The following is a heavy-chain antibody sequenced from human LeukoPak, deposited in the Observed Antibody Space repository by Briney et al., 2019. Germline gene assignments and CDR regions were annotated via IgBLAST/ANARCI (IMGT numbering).Heavy chain of an antibody. V-gene: IGHV3-7*01. CDR3: TRHYDILTGAPSYYNGMDV. CDR1: GFTFSSYW. CDR2: IKQDGSEK. J-gene: IGHJ6*02. D-gene: IGHD3-9*01. Sequence: GGSLRLSCAASGFTFSSYWMSWVGQARGKGGEGVAHIKQDGSEKYYVDAVKGGFTISRDKAKNSLYLQMNSLSAEDTAVYYCTRHYDILTGAPSYYNGMDVSGHATAVTVSS.